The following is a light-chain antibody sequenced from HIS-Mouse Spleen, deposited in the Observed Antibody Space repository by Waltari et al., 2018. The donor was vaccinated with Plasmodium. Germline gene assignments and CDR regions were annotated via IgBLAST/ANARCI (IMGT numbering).Light chain of an antibody. Sequence: QSALTQPASVSGSPGQSITIPCTGTSSHVGSYNLVSWYQQHPGKAPKLMIYEGSKRPSGVSNRFSGSKSGNTASLTISGLQAEDEADYYCCSYVGSSTYVFGTGTKVTVL. J-gene: IGLJ1*01. CDR3: CSYVGSSTYV. V-gene: IGLV2-23*01. CDR1: SSHVGSYNL. CDR2: EGS.